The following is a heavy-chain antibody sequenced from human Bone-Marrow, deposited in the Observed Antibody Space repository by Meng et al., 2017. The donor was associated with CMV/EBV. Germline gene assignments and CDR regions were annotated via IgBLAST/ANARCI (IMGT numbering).Heavy chain of an antibody. CDR2: ISGSGGST. V-gene: IGHV3-23*01. CDR3: ARNAVDM. CDR1: GFTFSSYA. J-gene: IGHJ3*02. Sequence: LSLTCAASGFTFSSYAMSWVRQAPGKGLEWVSAISGSGGSTYYADSVKGRFTISRDDAKSSLYLQMNSPRAEDTALYYCARNAVDMWGQGTMVTVSS.